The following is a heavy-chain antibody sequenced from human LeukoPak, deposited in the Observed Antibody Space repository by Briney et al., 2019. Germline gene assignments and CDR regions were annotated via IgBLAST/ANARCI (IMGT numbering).Heavy chain of an antibody. CDR3: AKEGFGSGEAY. D-gene: IGHD3-10*01. V-gene: IGHV3-53*01. CDR2: IYSGGST. CDR1: GFTVSSNY. J-gene: IGHJ4*02. Sequence: GGSLRLSCVVSGFTVSSNYMSWVRQAPGKGLEWVSLIYSGGSTYYADSVKGRFTISRDNSKNTLYLQMNSLRAEDTAVYYCAKEGFGSGEAYWGQGTLVTVSS.